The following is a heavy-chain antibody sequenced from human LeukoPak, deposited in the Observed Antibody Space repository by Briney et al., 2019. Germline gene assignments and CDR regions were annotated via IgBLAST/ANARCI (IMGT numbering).Heavy chain of an antibody. CDR2: ISSSSSYI. CDR1: GFIFSSYS. J-gene: IGHJ4*02. Sequence: GGSLRLSCAASGFIFSSYSMNWVRQAPGKGLEWVSSISSSSSYIYYADSVKGRFTISRDNAKNSLYLQMNSLRAEDTAVYYCARAAAAGTKVDYWGQGTLVTVSP. V-gene: IGHV3-21*01. CDR3: ARAAAAGTKVDY. D-gene: IGHD6-13*01.